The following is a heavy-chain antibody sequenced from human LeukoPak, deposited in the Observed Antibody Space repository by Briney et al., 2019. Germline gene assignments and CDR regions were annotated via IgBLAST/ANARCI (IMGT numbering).Heavy chain of an antibody. D-gene: IGHD2-15*01. CDR1: GFTFDDYA. V-gene: IGHV3-9*01. Sequence: PGRSLRLSCAASGFTFDDYAMHWVRQAPGKGLEWVSSISWNSGIVGYADSVKGRFTISRDNAENSLYLQTNSLKTEDTALYYCTKALGLGYCSGGSCYEFHYWGQGTLVTVSS. J-gene: IGHJ4*02. CDR3: TKALGLGYCSGGSCYEFHY. CDR2: ISWNSGIV.